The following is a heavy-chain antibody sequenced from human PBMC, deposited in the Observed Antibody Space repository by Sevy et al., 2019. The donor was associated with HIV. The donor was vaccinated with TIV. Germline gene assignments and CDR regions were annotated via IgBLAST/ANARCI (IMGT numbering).Heavy chain of an antibody. V-gene: IGHV1-2*06. Sequence: ASVKVSCKASGYTFTGYYLHWVRQAHGQGLEWMGRINPNSGDTNYAQNFQGRVTMTRDTSISTAFMELTILTSDDAAVYYCARDVFRYSDGDCGYAIDFWGQGTTVTVSS. CDR3: ARDVFRYSDGDCGYAIDF. J-gene: IGHJ6*02. CDR1: GYTFTGYY. CDR2: INPNSGDT. D-gene: IGHD2-21*01.